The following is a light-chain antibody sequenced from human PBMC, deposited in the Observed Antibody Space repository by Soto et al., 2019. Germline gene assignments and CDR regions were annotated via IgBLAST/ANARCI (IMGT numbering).Light chain of an antibody. Sequence: DIQMTQSPSTLSASVGDRVTITCRASQSISSWLAWYQQKPGKAPKLLIYDASSLESGVPSRFSGSGSGTEFTLTISSLQPDDFATYYCQQYTSYSAIGQGTKVEIK. CDR2: DAS. CDR3: QQYTSYSA. CDR1: QSISSW. J-gene: IGKJ1*01. V-gene: IGKV1-5*01.